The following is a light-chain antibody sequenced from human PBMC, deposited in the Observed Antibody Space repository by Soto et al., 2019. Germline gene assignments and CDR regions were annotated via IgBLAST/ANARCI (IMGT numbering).Light chain of an antibody. CDR1: SSDVGSYNL. CDR2: EGS. CDR3: CSYAGSSCYV. Sequence: HSVRNQPASGYGFPGQSSSISCTGTSSDVGSYNLVSWYQQHPGKAPKLMIYEGSKRLSGVSNRFSGSKSGNTASLTISGLQAEDEADYYCCSYAGSSCYVFGTGTKVTV. J-gene: IGLJ1*01. V-gene: IGLV2-23*01.